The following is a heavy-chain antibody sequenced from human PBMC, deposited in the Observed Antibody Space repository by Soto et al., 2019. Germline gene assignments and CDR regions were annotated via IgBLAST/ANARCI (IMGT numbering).Heavy chain of an antibody. D-gene: IGHD3-16*02. CDR2: INHSGST. CDR1: GGSFSGYY. J-gene: IGHJ5*02. CDR3: ARGRNYDYVWGSYRYTVDALTSYNWFDP. Sequence: QVQLQQWGAGLLKPSETLSLTCAVYGGSFSGYYWSWIRQPPGKGLEWIGEINHSGSTNYNPSLKSRVTISVDTSKNQFSLKLSSVTAADTAVYYCARGRNYDYVWGSYRYTVDALTSYNWFDPWGQGTLVTVSS. V-gene: IGHV4-34*01.